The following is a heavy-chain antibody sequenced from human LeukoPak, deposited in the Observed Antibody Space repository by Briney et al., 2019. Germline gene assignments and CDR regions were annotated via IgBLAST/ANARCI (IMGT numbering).Heavy chain of an antibody. CDR3: ARGIQHFDS. J-gene: IGHJ4*02. CDR1: GGSISGYH. Sequence: SETLSLTCTVSGGSISGYHWSWIRQPPGRGLEWIGHISHSGYTNYKPSLKSRLNISVDTSRTQFSLKLSSVTAADTAVYYCARGIQHFDSWGQGTLVSVSS. V-gene: IGHV4-59*01. CDR2: ISHSGYT. D-gene: IGHD5-18*01.